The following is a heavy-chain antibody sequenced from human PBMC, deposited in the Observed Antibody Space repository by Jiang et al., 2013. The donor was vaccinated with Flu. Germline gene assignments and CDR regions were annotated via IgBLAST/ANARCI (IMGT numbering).Heavy chain of an antibody. CDR3: ARVGGYCSSGTCHSIGNLDY. CDR2: VHHSGKS. V-gene: IGHV4-4*02. CDR1: GDSISNSNW. J-gene: IGHJ4*02. D-gene: IGHD2-2*01. Sequence: SGPGLVKPSGTLFLTCDVSGDSISNSNWWTWVRQSPGKGLEWIGEVHHSGKSDYNAALMSRLRLSVDTSKNQFSLNLTSVTAADTAVYYCARVGGYCSSGTCHSIGNLDYWGPGTPVTVS.